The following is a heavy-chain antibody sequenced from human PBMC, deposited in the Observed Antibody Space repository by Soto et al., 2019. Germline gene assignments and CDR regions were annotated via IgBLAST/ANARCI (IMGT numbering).Heavy chain of an antibody. V-gene: IGHV1-46*01. CDR3: ARDDMGWLYR. Sequence: RQAPGQGLEWMGIISTSNGNTKYAQKFQGRVTMTRDTSTSTVYMELSSLRSEDTAVYHCARDDMGWLYRWGYGTAVTVSA. CDR2: ISTSNGNT. J-gene: IGHJ5*02.